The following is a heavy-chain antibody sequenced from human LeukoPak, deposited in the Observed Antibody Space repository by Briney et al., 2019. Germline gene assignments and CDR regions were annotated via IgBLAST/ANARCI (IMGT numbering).Heavy chain of an antibody. CDR3: ARDLKADWFDP. CDR1: GFTFSSYW. D-gene: IGHD6-19*01. V-gene: IGHV3-74*01. Sequence: PGGSLRLSCAASGFTFSSYWMHWVCQAPGKGLVWVSRINADGSSTSYADSVKGRFTISRDNAKNTLYLQMNSLRAEDTAVYYCARDLKADWFDPWGQGTLVTVSS. CDR2: INADGSST. J-gene: IGHJ5*02.